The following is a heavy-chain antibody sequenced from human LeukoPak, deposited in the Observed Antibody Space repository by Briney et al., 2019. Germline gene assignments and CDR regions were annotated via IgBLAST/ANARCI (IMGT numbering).Heavy chain of an antibody. V-gene: IGHV4-4*07. CDR2: IYTSGST. CDR3: ASPRRLRSHFDY. Sequence: PSETLSLTCTVSGGSISSYYWSWIRQPAGKGLEWIGRIYTSGSTNYNPSLKSRVTISVDTSKNQFSLKLSSVTAADTAVYYCASPRRLRSHFDYWGQGTLVTVSS. J-gene: IGHJ4*02. D-gene: IGHD4-17*01. CDR1: GGSISSYY.